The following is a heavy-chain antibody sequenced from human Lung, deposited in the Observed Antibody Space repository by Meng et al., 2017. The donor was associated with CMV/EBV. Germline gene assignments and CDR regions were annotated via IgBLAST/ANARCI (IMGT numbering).Heavy chain of an antibody. V-gene: IGHV3-7*01. CDR3: AGYYDFWDHPED. CDR2: IKQDRSHK. D-gene: IGHD3-3*01. Sequence: GGSLRLSCAASGFTFRAYWMSWVRQAPRKWLEWVAIIKQDRSHKDYVDSVKGRFTISRDNAKESLYLQMGSLIAEDTAVYYCAGYYDFWDHPEDWGQGTLVXVSS. CDR1: GFTFRAYW. J-gene: IGHJ4*02.